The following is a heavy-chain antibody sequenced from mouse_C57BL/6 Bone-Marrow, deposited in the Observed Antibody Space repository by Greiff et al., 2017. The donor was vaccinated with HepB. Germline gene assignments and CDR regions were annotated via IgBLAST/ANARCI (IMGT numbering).Heavy chain of an antibody. V-gene: IGHV1-55*01. CDR2: IYPGSGST. Sequence: VQLQQPGAELVKPGASVKMSCKASGYTFTSYWITWVKQRPGQGLEWIGDIYPGSGSTNYNEKFKSKAKLTVDTSSSTAYMQLSSLTSEDSAVYYCEVIYYYGSSHFDYWGQGTTLTVSS. CDR3: EVIYYYGSSHFDY. J-gene: IGHJ2*01. CDR1: GYTFTSYW. D-gene: IGHD1-1*01.